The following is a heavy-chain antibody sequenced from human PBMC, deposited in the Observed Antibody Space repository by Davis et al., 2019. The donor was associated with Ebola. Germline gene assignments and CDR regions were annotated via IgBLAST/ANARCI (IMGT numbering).Heavy chain of an antibody. J-gene: IGHJ6*02. Sequence: SETLSLTCTVSGGSISSSTYYWDWIRQPPGKGLEWIGSIYYSGSTYYNPSLKSRVTISVDTSKNQVSLKLSSVTAADTAVYYCARYPGMAAAGTGYYYGMDVWGQGTTVTVSS. D-gene: IGHD6-13*01. CDR3: ARYPGMAAAGTGYYYGMDV. CDR1: GGSISSSTYY. CDR2: IYYSGST. V-gene: IGHV4-39*01.